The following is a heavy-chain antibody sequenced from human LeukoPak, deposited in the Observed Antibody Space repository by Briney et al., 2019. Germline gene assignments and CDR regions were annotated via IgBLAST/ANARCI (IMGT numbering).Heavy chain of an antibody. CDR1: GFTFGSSA. CDR3: AKDVSVVVGATSD. D-gene: IGHD1-26*01. V-gene: IGHV3-23*01. Sequence: GGSLRLSCAASGFTFGSSAMSWARQAPGRGLEWVSTIDDSSFSTHYADSVRGRFTISRDNSKNTLYLQMNSLRAEDTAVYYCAKDVSVVVGATSDWGQGTLVTVSS. CDR2: IDDSSFST. J-gene: IGHJ1*01.